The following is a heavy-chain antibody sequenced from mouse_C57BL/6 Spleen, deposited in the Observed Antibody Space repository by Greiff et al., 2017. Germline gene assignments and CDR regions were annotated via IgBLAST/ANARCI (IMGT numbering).Heavy chain of an antibody. CDR3: AISTMVTGGDMDY. Sequence: VQVVESGPGLVQPSQSLSITCTVSGFSLTSYGVHWVRQSPGKGLEWLGVIWRGGSTDYNAAFMSRLSITKDNSKSQVFFKMNSLQADDTAIYYCAISTMVTGGDMDYWGQGTSVTVSS. CDR2: IWRGGST. J-gene: IGHJ4*01. V-gene: IGHV2-5*01. D-gene: IGHD2-2*01. CDR1: GFSLTSYG.